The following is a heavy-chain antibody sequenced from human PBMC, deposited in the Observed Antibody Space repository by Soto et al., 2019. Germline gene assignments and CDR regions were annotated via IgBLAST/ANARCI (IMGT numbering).Heavy chain of an antibody. CDR3: ARVGFGSTGWGGDFDY. J-gene: IGHJ4*02. D-gene: IGHD6-19*01. V-gene: IGHV3-48*02. Sequence: VQLVESGGGLVQPGGSLGLSCAASGFTFSNYNMNWVRQAPGKGPEWLSYISISSTKYYADSVKGRFTISRDNAKNSLYLQMNSLRDEDTAVYYCARVGFGSTGWGGDFDYWGQGTLVTVSS. CDR1: GFTFSNYN. CDR2: ISISSTK.